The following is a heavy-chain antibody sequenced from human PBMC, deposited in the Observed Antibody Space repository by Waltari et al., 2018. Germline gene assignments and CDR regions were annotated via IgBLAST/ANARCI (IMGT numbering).Heavy chain of an antibody. CDR1: GYSISSGYY. J-gene: IGHJ3*02. CDR3: ARDAHNWNDVDAFDI. Sequence: QVQLQESGPGLVKPSETLSLTCTVSGYSISSGYYWGWIRQPPGKGMEWNGSSYHSGSTYYNQSLSGRVTISVDTSKNQFSLKLSSVTAADTAVYYCARDAHNWNDVDAFDIWGQGTMVTVSS. CDR2: SYHSGST. V-gene: IGHV4-38-2*02. D-gene: IGHD1-20*01.